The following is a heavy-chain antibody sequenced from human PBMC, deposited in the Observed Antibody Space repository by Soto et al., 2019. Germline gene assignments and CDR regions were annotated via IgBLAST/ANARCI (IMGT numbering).Heavy chain of an antibody. D-gene: IGHD2-21*01. Sequence: SETLSLTCTVSGGSITISYWSWIRHPPGKGLEWIGYIYYTGNTNYNPSLKRRVTISLDTSRSHFSLKLDSVTVADTAVYYCARVLTKVGVLPGEGGFDYWGQGTQVTVSS. CDR3: ARVLTKVGVLPGEGGFDY. V-gene: IGHV4-59*08. CDR2: IYYTGNT. CDR1: GGSITISY. J-gene: IGHJ4*02.